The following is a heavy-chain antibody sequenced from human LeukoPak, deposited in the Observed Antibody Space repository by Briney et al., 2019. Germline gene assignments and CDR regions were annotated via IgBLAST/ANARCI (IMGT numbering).Heavy chain of an antibody. CDR2: ISAYNGNT. Sequence: ASVKVSCKASGYTFTSYGIGWVRQAPGQGLEWMGWISAYNGNTNYAQKLQGRVTMTTDTSTSTAYMELRSLRSDDTAVYYCATCMVGEPWWFDPWGQGTLVTVSS. J-gene: IGHJ5*02. CDR1: GYTFTSYG. D-gene: IGHD2-15*01. CDR3: ATCMVGEPWWFDP. V-gene: IGHV1-18*01.